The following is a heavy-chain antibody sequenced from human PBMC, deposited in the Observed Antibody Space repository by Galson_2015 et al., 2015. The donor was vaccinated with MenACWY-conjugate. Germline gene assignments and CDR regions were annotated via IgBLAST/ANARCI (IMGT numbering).Heavy chain of an antibody. V-gene: IGHV3-49*03. CDR1: GFAFGDYL. CDR3: TRADPRYCSRTNCPFDH. D-gene: IGHD2-2*01. J-gene: IGHJ4*02. CDR2: IQSKNYGANT. Sequence: SLRLSCATSGFAFGDYLMGWFRQAPGKGLEWVGYIQSKNYGANTQYAASVKDRFTISRDDSRSIAYLQMNSLKTEDTAVYSCTRADPRYCSRTNCPFDHWGQGTLVTVSS.